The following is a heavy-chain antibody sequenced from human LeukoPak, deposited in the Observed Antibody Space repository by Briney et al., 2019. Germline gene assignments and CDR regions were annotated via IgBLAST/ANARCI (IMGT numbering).Heavy chain of an antibody. D-gene: IGHD1-26*01. Sequence: GGSLRLSCAASGFTFSSYEMSWVRQASGMGLEWVVRIKSKADGETTEYAAPVKGRFTISRDDSKNTLYLQMNSLKTEDTAVYYCTTSIVGATGRRGYDYGMDVWGQGTTVTVSS. CDR3: TTSIVGATGRRGYDYGMDV. V-gene: IGHV3-15*01. CDR1: GFTFSSYE. J-gene: IGHJ6*02. CDR2: IKSKADGETT.